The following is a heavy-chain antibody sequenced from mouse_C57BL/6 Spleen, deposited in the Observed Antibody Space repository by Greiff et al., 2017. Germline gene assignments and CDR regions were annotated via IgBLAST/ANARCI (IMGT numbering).Heavy chain of an antibody. J-gene: IGHJ3*01. V-gene: IGHV1-85*01. Sequence: QVQLQQSGPELVKPGASVKLSCKASGYTFTSYDINWVKQRPGQGLEWIGWIYPRDGSTKYNEKFKGKATLTVDTSSSTAYMELHSLTSEDSAVYLCARGITTVVERAWFAYWGQGTLVTVSA. CDR3: ARGITTVVERAWFAY. D-gene: IGHD1-1*01. CDR1: GYTFTSYD. CDR2: IYPRDGST.